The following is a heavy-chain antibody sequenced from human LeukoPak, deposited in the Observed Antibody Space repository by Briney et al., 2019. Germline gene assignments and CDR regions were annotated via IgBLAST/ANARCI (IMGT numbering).Heavy chain of an antibody. J-gene: IGHJ3*02. CDR2: IYYSGST. Sequence: SQTLSLTCTVSGGSISSGGYYWSCIRQHPGKGLEWIVYIYYSGSTSYNASLKSRVTISVDTSKNQFSLKLSSVTAADTAVYYCARKFPLRYAFDIWGQGTMVTVSS. CDR3: ARKFPLRYAFDI. V-gene: IGHV4-31*03. CDR1: GGSISSGGYY. D-gene: IGHD2-2*01.